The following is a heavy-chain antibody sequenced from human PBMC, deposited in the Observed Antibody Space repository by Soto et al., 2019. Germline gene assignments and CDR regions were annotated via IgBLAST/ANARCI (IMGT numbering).Heavy chain of an antibody. J-gene: IGHJ3*02. V-gene: IGHV3-30*18. CDR1: GFTFSSYG. Sequence: QVQLVESGGGVVQPGRSLRLSCAASGFTFSSYGMHWVRQAPGKGLEWVAVISYDGSNKYYPDSVKGRFTISRDNSKNTLYLQMNSLRAEDTAVYYCAKGGGDYGGSDAFDIWGQGTIVTVSS. CDR3: AKGGGDYGGSDAFDI. D-gene: IGHD4-17*01. CDR2: ISYDGSNK.